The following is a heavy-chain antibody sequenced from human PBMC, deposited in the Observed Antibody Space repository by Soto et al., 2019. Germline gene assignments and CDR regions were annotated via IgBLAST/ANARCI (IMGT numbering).Heavy chain of an antibody. CDR1: GGSFSGYY. Sequence: SETLSLTCAVYGGSFSGYYWSWIRQPPGKGLEWIGEINHSGSTNYNPSLKSRVTISVDTSKNQFSLKLSSVTAADTAVYYCARGVRVRYSSSWDLGYWGQGTLVTAPQ. CDR3: ARGVRVRYSSSWDLGY. D-gene: IGHD6-13*01. J-gene: IGHJ4*02. CDR2: INHSGST. V-gene: IGHV4-34*01.